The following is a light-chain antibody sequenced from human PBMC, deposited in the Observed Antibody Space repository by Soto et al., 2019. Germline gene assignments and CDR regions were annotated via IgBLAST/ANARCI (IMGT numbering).Light chain of an antibody. J-gene: IGLJ2*01. Sequence: QPVLTQSPSASASLGASVKLTSTLSSGQSSYAIAWHQQQPEKGPWYLMKLNSDGSHSKGDGIPDRFSGSSSGAERYLTISSLESEDEADYYCQTWGTGSHGVFGGGTKLTVL. V-gene: IGLV4-69*01. CDR3: QTWGTGSHGV. CDR1: SGQSSYA. CDR2: LNSDGSH.